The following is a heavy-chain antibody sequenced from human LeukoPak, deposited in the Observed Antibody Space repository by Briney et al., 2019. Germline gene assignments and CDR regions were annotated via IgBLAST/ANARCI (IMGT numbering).Heavy chain of an antibody. CDR2: IIPIFGTA. J-gene: IGHJ4*02. CDR3: ARGSYSSGWLFY. V-gene: IGHV1-69*05. Sequence: SSVKVSCKASGGTFSSYAISWVRQAPGQGLEWMGRIIPIFGTANYAQKFQGRVTNTTDESTSTAYMELSSLRSEDTAVYYCARGSYSSGWLFYWGQGTLVTVSS. CDR1: GGTFSSYA. D-gene: IGHD6-19*01.